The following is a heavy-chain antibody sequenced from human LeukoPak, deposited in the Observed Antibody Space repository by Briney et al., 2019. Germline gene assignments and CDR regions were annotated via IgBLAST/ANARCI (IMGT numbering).Heavy chain of an antibody. CDR2: IYYSGST. CDR3: ARVRRYDSSGYYARYFDY. D-gene: IGHD3-22*01. J-gene: IGHJ4*02. CDR1: GGSISSSSYY. Sequence: SETLSLTCTVSGGSISSSSYYWGWIRQPPGKGLEWIGSIYYSGSTYYNPSLKSRVTISVDTSKNQFSLKLSSVTAADTAVYYCARVRRYDSSGYYARYFDYWGQGTLVTVSS. V-gene: IGHV4-39*01.